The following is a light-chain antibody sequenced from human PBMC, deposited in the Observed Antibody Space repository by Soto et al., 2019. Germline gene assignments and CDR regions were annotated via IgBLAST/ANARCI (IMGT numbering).Light chain of an antibody. CDR2: AIS. V-gene: IGKV3-20*01. CDR3: QQFGSSWWT. CDR1: ETVYDRQ. Sequence: IVLTQSPGTLSASPGGRATLSCRSSETVYDRQLAWYQQRAGQAPRLLIYAISTRAAGIPGRFSGSGSGTDFTLTISRVEPADSAMYYCQQFGSSWWTFAQGTKV. J-gene: IGKJ1*01.